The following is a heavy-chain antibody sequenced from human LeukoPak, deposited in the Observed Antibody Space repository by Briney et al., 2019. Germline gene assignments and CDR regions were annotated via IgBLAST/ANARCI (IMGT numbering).Heavy chain of an antibody. CDR2: ISSSGSTI. Sequence: PGGSLRLSCAASGFTFSDYYMSWIRQAPGKGLEWVSYISSSGSTIYYADSLKGRFTISRDNAKNSLYLQMNSLRAEDTAVYYCAKDGAYNVDIVATMGWYFDLWGRGTLVTVSS. CDR1: GFTFSDYY. J-gene: IGHJ2*01. V-gene: IGHV3-11*01. D-gene: IGHD5-12*01. CDR3: AKDGAYNVDIVATMGWYFDL.